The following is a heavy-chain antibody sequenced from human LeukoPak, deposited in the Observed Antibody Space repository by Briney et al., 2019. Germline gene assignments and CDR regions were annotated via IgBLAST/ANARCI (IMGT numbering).Heavy chain of an antibody. J-gene: IGHJ6*02. CDR2: IYYSGST. V-gene: IGHV4-59*01. D-gene: IGHD6-19*01. CDR3: ARDSRLYSSGWYGTYYYYYGMDV. CDR1: GGSFSGYY. Sequence: PSETLSLTCAVYGGSFSGYYWSWIRQPPGKGLEWIGYIYYSGSTNYNPSLKSRVTISVDTSKNQFSLKLSSVTAADTAVYYCARDSRLYSSGWYGTYYYYYGMDVWGQGTTVTVSS.